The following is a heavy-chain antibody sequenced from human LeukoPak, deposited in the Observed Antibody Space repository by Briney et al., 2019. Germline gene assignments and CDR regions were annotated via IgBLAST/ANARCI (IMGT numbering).Heavy chain of an antibody. V-gene: IGHV4-59*05. D-gene: IGHD5-18*01. CDR2: IYYSGST. CDR1: GGSISSYY. J-gene: IGHJ5*02. CDR3: ARSGYSYGFRYNWFDP. Sequence: PSETLSLTCTVSGGSISSYYWSWIRQPPGKGLEWIGSIYYSGSTYYNPSLKSRVTISVDTSKNQFSLKLSSVTAADTAVYYCARSGYSYGFRYNWFDPWGQGTLVTVSS.